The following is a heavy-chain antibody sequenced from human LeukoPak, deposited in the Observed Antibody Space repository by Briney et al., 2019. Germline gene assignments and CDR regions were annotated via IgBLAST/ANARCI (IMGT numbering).Heavy chain of an antibody. CDR1: GGSISSSNW. J-gene: IGHJ4*02. D-gene: IGHD1/OR15-1a*01. V-gene: IGHV4-4*02. Sequence: SETLSLTCAVSGGSISSSNWWSWVRQPPGKGLEWIGEIYHSGSTNYNPSLKSRVTISVDKSKNQFSLKLSSLTAADTAVYYCASSDGEQPSLFDYWGQGTLVTVSS. CDR2: IYHSGST. CDR3: ASSDGEQPSLFDY.